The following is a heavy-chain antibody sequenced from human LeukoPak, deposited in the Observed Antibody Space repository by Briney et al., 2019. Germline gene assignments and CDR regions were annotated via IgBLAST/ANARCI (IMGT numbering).Heavy chain of an antibody. V-gene: IGHV4-34*01. Sequence: SETLSLTCTVSGGSISGYYWSWIRQPPGKGLEWIGEINHSGSTNYNPSLKSRVTISVDTSKNQFSLKLSSVTAADTAVYYCARGLRQPRHYYYYMDVWGKGTTVTVSS. D-gene: IGHD1-1*01. J-gene: IGHJ6*03. CDR3: ARGLRQPRHYYYYMDV. CDR2: INHSGST. CDR1: GGSISGYY.